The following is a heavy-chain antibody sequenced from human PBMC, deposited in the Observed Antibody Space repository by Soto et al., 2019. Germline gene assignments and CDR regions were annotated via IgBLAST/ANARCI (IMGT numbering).Heavy chain of an antibody. Sequence: GGSLRLSCAASGFTFSSYGMHWVRQAPGKGLEWVAVISYDGSNKYYADSVKGRFTISRDNSKNTLYLQMNSLRAEDTAVYYCAKGDSSSWYAVGYWGQGTLVTVYS. CDR1: GFTFSSYG. CDR2: ISYDGSNK. V-gene: IGHV3-30*18. D-gene: IGHD6-13*01. J-gene: IGHJ4*02. CDR3: AKGDSSSWYAVGY.